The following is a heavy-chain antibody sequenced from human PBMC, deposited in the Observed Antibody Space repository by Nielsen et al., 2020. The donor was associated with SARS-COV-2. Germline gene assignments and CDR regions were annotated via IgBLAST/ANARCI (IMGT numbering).Heavy chain of an antibody. CDR2: IGANNGNV. CDR1: GYTFTGYY. CDR3: AREANYYYYYMDV. J-gene: IGHJ6*03. Sequence: ASVKVSCKASGYTFTGYYIHWVRQAPGQGLEWMGRIGANNGNVKYAQNLQDRVTMTADASTSTVYMDLRRLRSDDTAVYYCAREANYYYYYMDVWGKGTTVTVSS. V-gene: IGHV1-18*04.